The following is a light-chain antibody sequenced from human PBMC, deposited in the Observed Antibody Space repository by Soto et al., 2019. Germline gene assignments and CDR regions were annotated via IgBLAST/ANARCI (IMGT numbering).Light chain of an antibody. Sequence: EIVLTQSPGTLSLSPGERATLSCRASQSVSSSYLAWYQQKPGQAPRLLIYGASSRDTGIPDRFSGSGSGTDFTLTISRLEPEDFAVYYCQQYGSSQWTFGQGTKVEIK. CDR1: QSVSSSY. J-gene: IGKJ1*01. CDR3: QQYGSSQWT. CDR2: GAS. V-gene: IGKV3-20*01.